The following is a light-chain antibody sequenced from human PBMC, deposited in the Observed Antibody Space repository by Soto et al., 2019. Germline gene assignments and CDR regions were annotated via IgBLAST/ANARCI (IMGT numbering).Light chain of an antibody. CDR3: SSYTSSSTYV. V-gene: IGLV2-14*03. J-gene: IGLJ1*01. CDR1: SSDVGGYNY. Sequence: QSVLTQPASVSESPGQSITISCTGTSSDVGGYNYVSWFQQHPDRAPKLIIYDVTNRPSGVSNRFSGSKSGITASLTISGLQAEDEADYYCSSYTSSSTYVFGTGTKLTVL. CDR2: DVT.